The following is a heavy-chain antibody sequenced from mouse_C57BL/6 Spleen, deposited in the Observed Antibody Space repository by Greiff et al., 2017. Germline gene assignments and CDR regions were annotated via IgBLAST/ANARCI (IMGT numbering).Heavy chain of an antibody. V-gene: IGHV1-82*01. CDR3: ARQDYYYGSSYL. J-gene: IGHJ2*01. D-gene: IGHD1-1*01. CDR2: IYPGDGDT. CDR1: GYAFSSSW. Sequence: VMLVESGPELVKPGASVKISCKASGYAFSSSWMNWVKQRPGKGLEWIGRIYPGDGDTNYNGKFKGKATLTADKSSSTAYMQLSSLTSEDSAVYFCARQDYYYGSSYLWGQGTTLTVSS.